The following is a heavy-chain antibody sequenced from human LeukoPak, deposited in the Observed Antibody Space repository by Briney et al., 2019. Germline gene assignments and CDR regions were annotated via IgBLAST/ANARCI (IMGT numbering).Heavy chain of an antibody. J-gene: IGHJ4*02. CDR1: GFTVSSNY. Sequence: GGSLRLSCAASGFTVSSNYMSWVRQAPGKGLEWVAVIWYDGSNKYYADSVKGRFTISRDNSKNTLYLQMNSLRAEDTAVYYCARDRESGWGQGTLVTVSS. CDR3: ARDRESG. CDR2: IWYDGSNK. V-gene: IGHV3-33*08.